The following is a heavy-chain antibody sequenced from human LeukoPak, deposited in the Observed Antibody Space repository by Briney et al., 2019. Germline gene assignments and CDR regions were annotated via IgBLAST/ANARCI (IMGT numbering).Heavy chain of an antibody. D-gene: IGHD3-16*01. CDR3: AHLGGPAHFDY. V-gene: IGHV2-5*01. J-gene: IGHJ4*02. CDR1: GFSLSTSGXG. CDR2: IYWNDDK. Sequence: LTLTCTFSGFSLSTSGXGVGWXXXXXXXXXEWLALIYWNDDKRYSPSLKSRLTITKDTSKNQVVLTMTNMDPVDTATYYCAHLGGPAHFDYWGQGTLVTVSS.